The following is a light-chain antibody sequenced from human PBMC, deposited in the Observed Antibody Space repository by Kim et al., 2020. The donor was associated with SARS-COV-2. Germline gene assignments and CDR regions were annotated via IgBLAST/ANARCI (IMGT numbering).Light chain of an antibody. J-gene: IGKJ1*01. CDR1: QGISNY. CDR2: AAS. Sequence: SVGDGVTITCRASQGISNYLAWYQQKPGEAPKLLIYAASTLQFGVSTRFSGSGSGTEFTLTISDLQPEDVATYYCQKYDTAPWTFGHGTKVDIK. CDR3: QKYDTAPWT. V-gene: IGKV1-27*01.